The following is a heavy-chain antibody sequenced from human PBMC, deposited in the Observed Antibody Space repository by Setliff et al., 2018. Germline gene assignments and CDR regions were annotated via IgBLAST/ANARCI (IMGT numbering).Heavy chain of an antibody. V-gene: IGHV4-30-4*01. CDR2: IYHSGST. CDR1: GGSISSDDYY. CDR3: AREKGLGGGGWFDP. Sequence: SETLSLTCTVSGGSISSDDYYWSWIRQPPGKGLEWIGYIYHSGSTYYNPSLKSRVTILADTSQNQFSLKLPSVTAADTAVYYCAREKGLGGGGWFDPWGLGTLVTVSS. J-gene: IGHJ5*02. D-gene: IGHD3-16*01.